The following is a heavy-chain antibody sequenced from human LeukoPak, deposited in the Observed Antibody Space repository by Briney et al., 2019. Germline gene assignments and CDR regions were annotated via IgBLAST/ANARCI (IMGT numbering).Heavy chain of an antibody. D-gene: IGHD3-22*01. CDR1: GFTFGSYA. CDR3: AKVRSITMIVVVIPHFDY. V-gene: IGHV3-23*01. J-gene: IGHJ4*02. Sequence: GGSLRLSCAASGFTFGSYAMSWVRQAPGKGLEWVSAISGSGGSTYYADSVKGRFTISRDNSKNTLYLQMNSLRAEDTAVYYCAKVRSITMIVVVIPHFDYWGQGTLVTVSS. CDR2: ISGSGGST.